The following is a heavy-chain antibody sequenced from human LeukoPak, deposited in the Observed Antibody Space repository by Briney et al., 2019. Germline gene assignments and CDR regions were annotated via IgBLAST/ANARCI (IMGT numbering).Heavy chain of an antibody. V-gene: IGHV3-64*01. Sequence: GGSLRLSCAASGFTFSSYAMHWVRQAPGKGLEYVSAISSNGGSTYYANSVKGRFTISRDNSKNTLYLQMGSLRAEDMAVYYCARDSPNYGIHDYWGQGTLVTVS. CDR2: ISSNGGST. D-gene: IGHD4-17*01. CDR1: GFTFSSYA. CDR3: ARDSPNYGIHDY. J-gene: IGHJ4*02.